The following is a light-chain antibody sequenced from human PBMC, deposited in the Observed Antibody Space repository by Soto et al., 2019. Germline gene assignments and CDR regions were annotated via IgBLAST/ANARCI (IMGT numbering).Light chain of an antibody. CDR1: QNVLYNSNNNNY. CDR2: WAS. Sequence: DIVMTQSPDSLAVSLGERATINCKSSQNVLYNSNNNNYLAWYQQKPGQPPKLLIYWASTRESGVPDRFSGSWSGKDFTLTISSLQAEDVAVYYCQQYYSTPLTFGPGTKVDIK. J-gene: IGKJ3*01. V-gene: IGKV4-1*01. CDR3: QQYYSTPLT.